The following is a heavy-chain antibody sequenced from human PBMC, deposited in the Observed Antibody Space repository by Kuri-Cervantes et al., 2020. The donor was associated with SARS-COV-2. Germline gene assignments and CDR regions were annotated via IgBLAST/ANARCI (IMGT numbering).Heavy chain of an antibody. J-gene: IGHJ4*02. D-gene: IGHD3-3*01. CDR3: ARSKGLGGFWSVSYAGLDY. Sequence: GGSLRLSCTASGFTFGDYAMNWVRQAPGKGLEWVANIQEDGNEKYYVDSVKGRFTISRDNARNSLDLLLKSLRVEDTAVYYCARSKGLGGFWSVSYAGLDYWGQGTLVTVSS. CDR2: IQEDGNEK. CDR1: GFTFGDYA. V-gene: IGHV3-7*01.